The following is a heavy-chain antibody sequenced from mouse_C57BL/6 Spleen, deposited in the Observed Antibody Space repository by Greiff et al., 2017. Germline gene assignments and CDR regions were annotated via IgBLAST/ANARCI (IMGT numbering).Heavy chain of an antibody. J-gene: IGHJ2*01. CDR1: GFTFSSYT. CDR2: ISGGGGNT. V-gene: IGHV5-9*01. Sequence: EVQLVESGGGLVKPGGSLKLSCAASGFTFSSYTMSWVRQTPEKRLEWVATISGGGGNTYYPDSVKGRFTISRDNAKNTLYLQMSSLRSEDTALYYCARQGGYYLDYWGQGTTLTVSS. CDR3: ARQGGYYLDY.